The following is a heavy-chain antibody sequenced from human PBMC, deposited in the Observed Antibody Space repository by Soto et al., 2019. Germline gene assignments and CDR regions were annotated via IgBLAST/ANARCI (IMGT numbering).Heavy chain of an antibody. V-gene: IGHV3-74*02. J-gene: IGHJ6*03. Sequence: EVQLVESGGGLVQPGGSLRLSCAASGFPFRNYWMYWVRQAPGQGLEGVSRINSDGSVSSYADSVKGRLTISRDNVKNTLYLLMDSLRAEDTAVYYCARGDCVGGSCYSLAGSFYYYMDAWGKGTTVTVFS. CDR1: GFPFRNYW. CDR3: ARGDCVGGSCYSLAGSFYYYMDA. D-gene: IGHD2-15*01. CDR2: INSDGSVS.